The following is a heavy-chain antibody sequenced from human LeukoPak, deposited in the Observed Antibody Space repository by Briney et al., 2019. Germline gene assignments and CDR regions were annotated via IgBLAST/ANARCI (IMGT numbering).Heavy chain of an antibody. D-gene: IGHD2-2*02. CDR2: MYYSGST. CDR3: ARHPPRDCSSSSCYKRWFDP. Sequence: SETLSLTCTVSGGSISSSDSYWGWIRQPPGKGLEWIGSMYYSGSTYYNPSLRSRVTISVDTSKNQFFLKLNSVTAADTAVYYCARHPPRDCSSSSCYKRWFDPWGQGTLVTVSS. J-gene: IGHJ5*02. CDR1: GGSISSSDSY. V-gene: IGHV4-39*01.